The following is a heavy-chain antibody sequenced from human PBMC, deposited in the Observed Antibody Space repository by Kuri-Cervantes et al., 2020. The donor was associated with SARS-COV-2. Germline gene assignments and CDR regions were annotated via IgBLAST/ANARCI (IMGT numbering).Heavy chain of an antibody. J-gene: IGHJ4*02. CDR3: YCAPKEGFDS. Sequence: SVKVSCKASGGTFSSYAISWVRQAPGQGLEWMGGIIPIFGTANYAQKFQGRATITRDTSASTAYMELSSLTSEDTAIYYCYCAPKEGFDSWGQGTLVTVSS. CDR2: IIPIFGTA. V-gene: IGHV1-69*05. CDR1: GGTFSSYA. D-gene: IGHD2-21*01.